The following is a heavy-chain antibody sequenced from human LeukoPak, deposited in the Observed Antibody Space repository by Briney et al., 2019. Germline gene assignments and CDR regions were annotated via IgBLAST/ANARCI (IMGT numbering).Heavy chain of an antibody. Sequence: GGSLRLSCAASGFTFSSYAMHWVRQAPGKGLEYVSAISSNGDSTYYANSVKGRFTISRDNSKNTLYLQMGSLRAEDMAVYYCARGHHSSGWYANDYWGQGTLVTVSS. CDR3: ARGHHSSGWYANDY. D-gene: IGHD6-19*01. V-gene: IGHV3-64*01. CDR2: ISSNGDST. J-gene: IGHJ4*02. CDR1: GFTFSSYA.